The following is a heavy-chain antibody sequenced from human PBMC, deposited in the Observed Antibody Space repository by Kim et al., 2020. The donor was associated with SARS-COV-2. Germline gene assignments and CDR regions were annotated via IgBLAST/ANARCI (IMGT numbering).Heavy chain of an antibody. CDR3: ARAPPHDSSSWYFTSGWFDP. V-gene: IGHV1-3*01. D-gene: IGHD6-13*01. Sequence: ASVKVSCKASGYTFTSYAMHWVRQAPGQRLEWMGWINAGNGNTKYSQKFQGRVTITRDTSASTAYMELSSLRSEDTAVYYCARAPPHDSSSWYFTSGWFDPWGQGTLVTVSS. J-gene: IGHJ5*02. CDR2: INAGNGNT. CDR1: GYTFTSYA.